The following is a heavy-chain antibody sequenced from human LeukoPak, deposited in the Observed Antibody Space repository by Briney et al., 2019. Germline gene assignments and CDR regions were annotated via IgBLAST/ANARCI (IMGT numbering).Heavy chain of an antibody. J-gene: IGHJ4*02. CDR2: IIPIFGTA. D-gene: IGHD3-10*01. Sequence: SVKVSCNASGVTFSSYAISWVRQAPGQGLEWMGWIIPIFGTANYAQKFQGRVTITADESTSTAYLELSSLRSEDTAVYYCARDSEYYGSGSYYGDPFDYWGQGTLVTVSS. CDR1: GVTFSSYA. CDR3: ARDSEYYGSGSYYGDPFDY. V-gene: IGHV1-69*01.